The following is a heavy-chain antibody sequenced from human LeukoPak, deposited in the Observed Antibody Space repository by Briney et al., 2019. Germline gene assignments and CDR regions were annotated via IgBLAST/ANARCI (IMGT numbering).Heavy chain of an antibody. CDR1: GGSVTSYY. V-gene: IGHV4-59*02. CDR3: ARVSDLAAAGTYDY. D-gene: IGHD6-13*01. Sequence: SETLSLTCTVSGGSVTSYYWSWIRQPPGKGMEWIGNIHYSGSSGSTNYNPSLKSRVTTSVDTSTNQLSLRLSSVTAADTAVYYCARVSDLAAAGTYDYWGQGTLVTVSS. CDR2: IHYSGSSGST. J-gene: IGHJ4*02.